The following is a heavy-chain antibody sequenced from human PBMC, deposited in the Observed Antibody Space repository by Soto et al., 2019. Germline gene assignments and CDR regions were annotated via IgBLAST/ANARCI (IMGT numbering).Heavy chain of an antibody. J-gene: IGHJ5*02. CDR3: ARCLTMVRMGDRSQKINWFDP. CDR1: GGSISSYC. V-gene: IGHV4-59*01. D-gene: IGHD3-10*01. Sequence: SETLSLTCTVSGGSISSYCWSWIRQPPGKGLEWIGYIYYSGSTNYNPSLKSRVTISVDTSKNQFSLKLSSVTAADTAVSYCARCLTMVRMGDRSQKINWFDPWGPG. CDR2: IYYSGST.